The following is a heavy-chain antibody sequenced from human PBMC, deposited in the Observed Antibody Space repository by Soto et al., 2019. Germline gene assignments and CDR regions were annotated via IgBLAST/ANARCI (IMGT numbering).Heavy chain of an antibody. V-gene: IGHV3-49*03. CDR2: ITSKTSGGTT. CDR3: SRDLGGRFLVYGLDV. J-gene: IGHJ6*02. D-gene: IGHD3-3*01. CDR1: CFSFGDYD. Sequence: PVGSLRLSCTASCFSFGDYDMSWLRQAPGKGLEWVGFITSKTSGGTTEYAASVKGRFTISRDDSKSIAYLQMNSLKTEDTAVYYCSRDLGGRFLVYGLDVWGQGTTVTVSS.